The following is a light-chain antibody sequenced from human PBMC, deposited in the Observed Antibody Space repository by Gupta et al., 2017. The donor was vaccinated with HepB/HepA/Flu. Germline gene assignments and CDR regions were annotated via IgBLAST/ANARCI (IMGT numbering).Light chain of an antibody. CDR2: ATS. J-gene: IGKJ4*01. CDR1: QHIGKW. Sequence: DIQMTQSPSLVSASVGDRVTITCRASQHIGKWLTWYQQKPGKAPKLLMFATSNLQSGVPSRFSGSGSGTDFTLTISSLQPEDFATYYCQQAGDFPLTFGGGTKVAIK. CDR3: QQAGDFPLT. V-gene: IGKV1D-12*01.